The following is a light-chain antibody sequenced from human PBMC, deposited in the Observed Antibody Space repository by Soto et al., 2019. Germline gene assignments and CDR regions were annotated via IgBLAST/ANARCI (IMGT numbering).Light chain of an antibody. CDR2: EVS. CDR3: SLYTSENAYV. CDR1: STDFVSYNR. Sequence: ALTQPPSVSGSPGQSVTISCTGTSTDFVSYNRVSWYQQPPGTAPKLMIYEVSKRPSGVPDRFSGSKSGNTASLTISGLQAADEADYYCSLYTSENAYVFGTGTKVTV. J-gene: IGLJ1*01. V-gene: IGLV2-18*01.